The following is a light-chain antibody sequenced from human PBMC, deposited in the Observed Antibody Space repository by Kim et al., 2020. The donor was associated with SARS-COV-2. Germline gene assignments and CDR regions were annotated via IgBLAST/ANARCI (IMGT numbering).Light chain of an antibody. CDR3: QQYNEYPYT. CDR1: QAISNY. J-gene: IGKJ2*01. Sequence: DIQMTQSPSSLSACVGDRVTITCRTSQAISNYLAWIQQKLGKAHKSLIYDASILQSGVPSKFSGSGSGTDFTRTISSLQPEDFATYYCQQYNEYPYTFGQGTKLQI. CDR2: DAS. V-gene: IGKV1-16*02.